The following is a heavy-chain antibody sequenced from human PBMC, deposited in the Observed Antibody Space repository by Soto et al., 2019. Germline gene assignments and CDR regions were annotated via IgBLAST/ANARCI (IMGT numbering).Heavy chain of an antibody. CDR2: VWYDGST. D-gene: IGHD4-17*01. J-gene: IGHJ5*02. Sequence: QVQLQESGPGLVKPSETLSLTCTVSGGSISGYYWCWVRQPPGKGLEWMRYVWYDGSTNCNPCLKSRATRSLGTSKSTFSLKLSSMSAADTAVYYCARLPCADYGGIFDPWGQGTLVTVSS. CDR1: GGSISGYY. CDR3: ARLPCADYGGIFDP. V-gene: IGHV4-59*01.